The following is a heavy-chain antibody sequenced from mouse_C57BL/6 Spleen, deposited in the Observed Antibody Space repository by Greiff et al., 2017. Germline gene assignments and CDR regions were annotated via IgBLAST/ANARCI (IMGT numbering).Heavy chain of an antibody. CDR3: ARVTTVVEGGYFDY. Sequence: EVHLVASGAELVKPGASVKLSCTASGFNIKDYYMHWVKQRTEQGLEWIGRIDPEDGENKYAPKFQGKATITADTSSNTAYLQLSSLTSEDTAVYYCARVTTVVEGGYFDYWGQGTTLTVSS. CDR2: IDPEDGEN. D-gene: IGHD1-1*01. CDR1: GFNIKDYY. J-gene: IGHJ2*01. V-gene: IGHV14-2*01.